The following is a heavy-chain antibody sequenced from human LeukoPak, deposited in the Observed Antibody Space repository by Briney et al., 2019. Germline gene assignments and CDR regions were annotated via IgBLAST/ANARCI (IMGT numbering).Heavy chain of an antibody. D-gene: IGHD4-11*01. CDR1: GGSFSGYY. CDR3: ARGASLDYTQGSFDP. J-gene: IGHJ5*02. Sequence: PSETLSLTCAVYGGSFSGYYWSWIRQPPGKGLEWIGEITYSGSTNYNPSLKSRVTISVDTSKNQFSLKLSSVTAADTAVYYCARGASLDYTQGSFDPWGQGTLVTVSS. V-gene: IGHV4-34*01. CDR2: ITYSGST.